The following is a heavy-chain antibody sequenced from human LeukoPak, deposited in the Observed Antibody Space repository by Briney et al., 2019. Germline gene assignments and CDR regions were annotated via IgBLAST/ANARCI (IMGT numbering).Heavy chain of an antibody. CDR2: INSDGSST. CDR1: GFTFSSYW. D-gene: IGHD3-10*01. Sequence: PGGSLRLPCAASGFTFSSYWMHWVRQAPGKGLVWVSRINSDGSSTSYADSVKGRFTISRDNAKNSLYLQMNSLRAEDTAVYYCARDPIYGSGSHSDYWGQGTLVTVSS. CDR3: ARDPIYGSGSHSDY. J-gene: IGHJ4*02. V-gene: IGHV3-74*01.